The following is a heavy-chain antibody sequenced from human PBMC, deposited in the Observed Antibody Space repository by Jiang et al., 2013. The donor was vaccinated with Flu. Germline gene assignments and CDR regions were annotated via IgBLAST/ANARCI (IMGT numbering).Heavy chain of an antibody. CDR3: AKDLGRTTVTPYYFDY. CDR1: GFTFSSYA. Sequence: RLSCAASGFTFSSYAMSWVRQAPGKGLEWVSAISGSGGSTYYADSVKGRFTISRDNSKNTLYLQMNSLRAEDTAVYYCAKDLGRTTVTPYYFDYWGQGTLVTVSS. V-gene: IGHV3-23*01. J-gene: IGHJ4*02. D-gene: IGHD4-17*01. CDR2: ISGSGGST.